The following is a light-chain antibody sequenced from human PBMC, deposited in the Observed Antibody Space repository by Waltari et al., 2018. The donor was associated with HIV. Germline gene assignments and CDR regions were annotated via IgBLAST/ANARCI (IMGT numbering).Light chain of an antibody. V-gene: IGKV3-11*01. J-gene: IGKJ3*01. CDR3: QQRSNSFT. Sequence: EIVLTQSPATLSVSPGERVTLSCRASQSVSSYLAWYQQKPGQAPRLLIYDTSNRATGIPARFSGSGSGTDFTLTISSVEAEDFAVYYCQQRSNSFTFGPGTKVEVK. CDR1: QSVSSY. CDR2: DTS.